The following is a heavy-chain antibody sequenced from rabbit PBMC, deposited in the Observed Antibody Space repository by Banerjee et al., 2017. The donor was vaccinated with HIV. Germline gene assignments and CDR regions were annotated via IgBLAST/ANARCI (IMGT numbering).Heavy chain of an antibody. J-gene: IGHJ4*01. Sequence: QSLEESGGDLVKPEGSLTLTCTASGFSFSSSYYMCWVRQAPGKGLEWIGCIYTGSGSAVYASWAKGRFTISKTSSTTVTLQMTSLTAADTATYFCAREGYVSSSAVHNAFTLWGQGTLVTVS. V-gene: IGHV1S40*01. CDR2: IYTGSGSA. CDR3: AREGYVSSSAVHNAFTL. D-gene: IGHD1-1*01. CDR1: GFSFSSSYY.